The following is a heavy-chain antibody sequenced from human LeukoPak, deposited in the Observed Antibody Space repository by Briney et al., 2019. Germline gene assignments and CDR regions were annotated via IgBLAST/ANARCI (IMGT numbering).Heavy chain of an antibody. CDR2: INPNSGDT. CDR3: AATYYYGSGP. D-gene: IGHD3-10*01. Sequence: GSSVNVSCKASGYTFTGYYLHWVRQAPGQGLEGMGWINPNSGDTNYAQKFQGRDTMTRETSISTAYMELRRLSSDDTAVYYCAATYYYGSGPWAQGTLVRVSS. J-gene: IGHJ4*02. CDR1: GYTFTGYY. V-gene: IGHV1-2*02.